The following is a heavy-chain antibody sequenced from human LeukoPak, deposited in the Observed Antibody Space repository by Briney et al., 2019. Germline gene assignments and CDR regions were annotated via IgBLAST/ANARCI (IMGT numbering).Heavy chain of an antibody. CDR3: ARVDDRIYYYYFGY. J-gene: IGHJ4*02. V-gene: IGHV4-4*07. Sequence: SETLSLTCTVSGGSISSYYWNWIRQPAGKGLEWIGRIYNRGSTNYNPSLKSRVTMSVDTSKNQFSLKLTSVTAADTAVYYCARVDDRIYYYYFGYWGQGTLVTVSS. CDR1: GGSISSYY. D-gene: IGHD2/OR15-2a*01. CDR2: IYNRGST.